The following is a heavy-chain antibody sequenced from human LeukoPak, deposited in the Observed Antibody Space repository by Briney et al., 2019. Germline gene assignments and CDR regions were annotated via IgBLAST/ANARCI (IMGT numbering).Heavy chain of an antibody. J-gene: IGHJ1*01. CDR2: ISGSGGNT. D-gene: IGHD2-15*01. Sequence: GGSLRLSCAASGFTFSTYAMSWVRQAPGKGLEWVSSISGSGGNTYYSHSLKGRFTISRDNTKNTSYLQLNSLRSEDTAVYYCAENRRDCSGGNWQSGVSEYFHHWGQGTLVPDS. CDR3: AENRRDCSGGNWQSGVSEYFHH. CDR1: GFTFSTYA. V-gene: IGHV3-23*01.